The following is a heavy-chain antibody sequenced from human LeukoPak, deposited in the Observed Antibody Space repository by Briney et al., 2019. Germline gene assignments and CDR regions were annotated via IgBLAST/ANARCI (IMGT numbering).Heavy chain of an antibody. D-gene: IGHD1-1*01. CDR2: ISGSGGST. CDR1: GFTFSSYA. CDR3: AKGYWNPGY. J-gene: IGHJ4*02. Sequence: GGSLRLSCAVSGFTFSSYAMSWVRQAPGKRLEWVSGISGSGGSTYYADSVKGRFTISRDNSKNTLYLQMNNLRAEDTALYYCAKGYWNPGYWGQGTLVTVSS. V-gene: IGHV3-23*01.